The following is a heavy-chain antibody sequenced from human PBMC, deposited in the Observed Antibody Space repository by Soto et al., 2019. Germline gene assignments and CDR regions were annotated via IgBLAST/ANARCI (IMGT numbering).Heavy chain of an antibody. CDR3: ARGQTNIWYFDH. Sequence: QVQLQESGPRLVKPSETLSLTCTVSGGSGSGYHWNWVRQPPGKTLERIGHIYYSGTTNYNPSLKSRITISIDTSKNQFSLKMNSVTAADTAVYYCARGQTNIWYFDHWGQGTLVTVSS. J-gene: IGHJ4*02. V-gene: IGHV4-59*02. CDR1: GGSGSGYH. CDR2: IYYSGTT.